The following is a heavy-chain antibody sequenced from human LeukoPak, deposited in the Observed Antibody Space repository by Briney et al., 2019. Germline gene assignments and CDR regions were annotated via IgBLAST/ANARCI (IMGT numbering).Heavy chain of an antibody. Sequence: GGSLRLSCAASGFAFSNYAMSWVRQAPGMGLEWVSSISAGGGGTYYADSVKGRFTISRDNAKNTLYLQMNSLRAEGTAIYYCAKEDSSSSRYYFEYWGQEALVTVSS. J-gene: IGHJ4*02. CDR2: ISAGGGGT. V-gene: IGHV3-23*01. CDR3: AKEDSSSSRYYFEY. CDR1: GFAFSNYA. D-gene: IGHD6-6*01.